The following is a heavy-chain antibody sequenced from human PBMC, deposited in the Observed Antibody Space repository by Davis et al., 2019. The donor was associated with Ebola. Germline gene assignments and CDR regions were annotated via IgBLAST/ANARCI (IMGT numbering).Heavy chain of an antibody. D-gene: IGHD5-24*01. CDR3: ARGVATIWDYYYYYGMDV. CDR2: IIPIFGTA. J-gene: IGHJ6*02. V-gene: IGHV1-69*13. CDR1: GGTFSSYA. Sequence: SVKVSCKASGGTFSSYAISWVRQAPGQGLEWMGGIIPIFGTANYAQKFQGRVTITADESTSTAYMELSSLRSEDTAVYYCARGVATIWDYYYYYGMDVWGQGTTVTVSS.